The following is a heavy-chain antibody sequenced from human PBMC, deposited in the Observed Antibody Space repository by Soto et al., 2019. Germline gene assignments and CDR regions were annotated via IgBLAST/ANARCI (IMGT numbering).Heavy chain of an antibody. CDR3: AKSSGYYDNWFDP. D-gene: IGHD3-22*01. J-gene: IGHJ5*02. Sequence: PGGSLGLCCAASGFTFSSYWMHGVRQAPGKGLVWVSRINSDGSSTSYADSVRGRFTISRDNAKNTLYLQMNSLRAEDTAVYYCAKSSGYYDNWFDPWGQGTLVTVSS. CDR1: GFTFSSYW. CDR2: INSDGSST. V-gene: IGHV3-74*01.